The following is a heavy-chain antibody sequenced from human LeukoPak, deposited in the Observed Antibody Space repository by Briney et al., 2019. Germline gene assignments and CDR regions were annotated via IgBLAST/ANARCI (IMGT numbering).Heavy chain of an antibody. CDR2: INPNSGGT. V-gene: IGHV1-2*02. CDR1: GYTFTGYY. D-gene: IGHD6-13*01. CDR3: ARSRIAAATGGPFDY. Sequence: ASVKVSCKASGYTFTGYYIHWVRQAPGQGLEWMGWINPNSGGTNYAQKFQGRVTMTRDTSISTAYMELSRLTSDDTAVYYCARSRIAAATGGPFDYWGQGTLVTVSS. J-gene: IGHJ4*02.